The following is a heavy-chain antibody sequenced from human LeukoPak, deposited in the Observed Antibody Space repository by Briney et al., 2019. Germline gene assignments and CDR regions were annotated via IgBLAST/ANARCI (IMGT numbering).Heavy chain of an antibody. CDR2: IIPIFGTA. CDR1: GGTFISYA. V-gene: IGHV1-69*01. D-gene: IGHD2-2*01. Sequence: GSSVKVSCKASGGTFISYAISWVRQAPGQGLEWMGGIIPIFGTANYAQKFQGRVTITADESTSTAYMELSSLRSEDTAVYYCASAPVGVVPAAIYYYYYYMDVWGKGTTVTVSS. CDR3: ASAPVGVVPAAIYYYYYYMDV. J-gene: IGHJ6*03.